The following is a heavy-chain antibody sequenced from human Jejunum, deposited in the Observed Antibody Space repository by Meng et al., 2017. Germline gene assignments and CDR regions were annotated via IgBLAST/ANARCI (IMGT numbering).Heavy chain of an antibody. CDR1: AFTFSDSW. Sequence: GGSLRLSCAASAFTFSDSWMNWVRQAPGKGLEWVANMKQDGSEIYYVDSVKGRFTISRDNAENSLHLQMDSLRGEDTAIYYCVLGSGWSFKYWGQGTLVTVYS. CDR3: VLGSGWSFKY. D-gene: IGHD6-19*01. V-gene: IGHV3-7*01. J-gene: IGHJ4*02. CDR2: MKQDGSEI.